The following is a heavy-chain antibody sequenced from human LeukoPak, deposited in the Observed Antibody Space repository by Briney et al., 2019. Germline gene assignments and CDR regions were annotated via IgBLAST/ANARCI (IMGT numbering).Heavy chain of an antibody. V-gene: IGHV3-23*01. CDR2: ISGSGGST. CDR1: GFTFSSYA. CDR3: TTAPAQSDY. Sequence: GGSLRLSCAASGFTFSSYAMSWVREAPGKGLEGVSAISGSGGSTYYADSVKGRFTISRDNSKNTLYLQMNSLRAEDTAVYYCTTAPAQSDYWGQGTLVTVSS. D-gene: IGHD2-2*01. J-gene: IGHJ4*02.